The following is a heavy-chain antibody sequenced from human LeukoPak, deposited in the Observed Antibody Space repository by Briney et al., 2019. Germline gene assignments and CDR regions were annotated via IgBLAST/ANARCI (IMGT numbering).Heavy chain of an antibody. CDR1: GYTFSSYY. D-gene: IGHD3-22*01. V-gene: IGHV1-46*01. Sequence: ASVKVSCKASGYTFSSYYMHWVRQAPGQGPEWMGIINSRGGATLYAQKFQGRVTMTRDMSTSTVYMELSSLRSEDTAVYYCARDSSGYYYDSSGYLTRFDPWGQGTLVTVSS. CDR2: INSRGGAT. J-gene: IGHJ5*02. CDR3: ARDSSGYYYDSSGYLTRFDP.